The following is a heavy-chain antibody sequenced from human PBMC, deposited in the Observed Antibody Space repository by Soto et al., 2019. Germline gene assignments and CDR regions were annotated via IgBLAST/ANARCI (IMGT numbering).Heavy chain of an antibody. V-gene: IGHV3-21*01. CDR3: ARDSSDYYDSSGYWS. CDR1: GFTFSSYS. J-gene: IGHJ5*02. CDR2: ISSSSSYI. D-gene: IGHD3-22*01. Sequence: GGSLRLSCAASGFTFSSYSMNWVRQAPGKGLEWVSSISSSSSYIYYADSVKGRFTISRDNAKNSLYLQMNSLRAEDTAVYYCARDSSDYYDSSGYWSWGQGTLVTVSS.